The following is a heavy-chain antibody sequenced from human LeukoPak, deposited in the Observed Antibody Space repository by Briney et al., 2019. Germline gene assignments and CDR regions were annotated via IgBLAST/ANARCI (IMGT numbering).Heavy chain of an antibody. CDR1: GGTFSSYA. Sequence: GASVKVSCKASGGTFSSYAISWVRQAPGQGLEWMGGIIPIFGTANYAQKFQGRVTITTDVSTSTAYMELSSLRSDDTAVYYCARGERPDTVAKGTPFYYYSYMDVWDQGTTVIVSS. V-gene: IGHV1-69*05. CDR3: ARGERPDTVAKGTPFYYYSYMDV. J-gene: IGHJ6*03. CDR2: IIPIFGTA. D-gene: IGHD5-12*01.